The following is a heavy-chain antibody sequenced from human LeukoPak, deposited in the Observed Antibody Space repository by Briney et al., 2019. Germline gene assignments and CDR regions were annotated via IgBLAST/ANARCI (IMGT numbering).Heavy chain of an antibody. CDR3: ARAGGDSSSWYVDY. J-gene: IGHJ4*02. V-gene: IGHV1-46*01. CDR1: GYTFTSYY. D-gene: IGHD6-13*01. CDR2: INPSSGST. Sequence: ASVKVSCKASGYTFTSYYMHWVRQAPGHGLEWMGIINPSSGSTSHTQKFQGRVTMTRDTSTTTVYMELSSLTSDDTAVYYCARAGGDSSSWYVDYWGQGTLVTVSS.